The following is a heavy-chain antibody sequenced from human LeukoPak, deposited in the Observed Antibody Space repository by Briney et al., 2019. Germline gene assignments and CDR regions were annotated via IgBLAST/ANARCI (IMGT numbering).Heavy chain of an antibody. CDR1: GGSISGTDLY. V-gene: IGHV4-39*01. CDR3: EKDSHLDV. Sequence: PSETLSLTCTVSGGSISGTDLYWGWIRQLPGKGLEWIGNIHSTGNSFCNPSLKSRVTISIDTSKNQFSLKLSSVTATDTAVYYCEKDSHLDVWGHGTTVTVSS. J-gene: IGHJ6*02. CDR2: IHSTGNS. D-gene: IGHD2-15*01.